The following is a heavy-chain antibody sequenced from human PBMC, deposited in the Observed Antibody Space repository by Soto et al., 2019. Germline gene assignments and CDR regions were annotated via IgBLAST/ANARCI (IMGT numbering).Heavy chain of an antibody. D-gene: IGHD5-12*01. CDR2: IWFDGSKK. CDR3: ARDLNTGYIDY. CDR1: GFTFGRSG. Sequence: QVQMVESGGGVVQPGTSLRLSCVASGFTFGRSGMHWVRQAPGGALEWVAIIWFDGSKKYYADSVKGRLTVSRDNSKNTLYLQMDSLRCDYTAVYYCARDLNTGYIDYWGQGTLVTVSS. J-gene: IGHJ4*02. V-gene: IGHV3-33*01.